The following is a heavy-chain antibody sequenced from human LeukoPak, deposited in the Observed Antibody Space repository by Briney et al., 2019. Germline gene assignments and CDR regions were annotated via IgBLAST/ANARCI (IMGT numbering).Heavy chain of an antibody. V-gene: IGHV3-23*01. CDR1: GFTFSSYA. D-gene: IGHD3-22*01. Sequence: GGSLRLSCAASGFTFSSYAMSWVRQAPGKGLEWVSAISGSGGSTYYADSVKGRFTISRDNFKNTLYLQMNSLRAEDTAVYYCAKDYPGDYYDSSGYYEDENWFDPWGQGTLVTVSS. CDR3: AKDYPGDYYDSSGYYEDENWFDP. CDR2: ISGSGGST. J-gene: IGHJ5*02.